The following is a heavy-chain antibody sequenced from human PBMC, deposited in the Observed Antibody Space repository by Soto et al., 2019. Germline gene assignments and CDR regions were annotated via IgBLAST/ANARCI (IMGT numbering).Heavy chain of an antibody. Sequence: SXTCTVSGGSGRSNYLSWIRQPPGKGLEWIGYIYYSGSTNYNPSLKSRVTISVDTSKNQFSLKLSSVTAADTAVYYCAYSSGYYWFDPWGQGTLVTVSS. J-gene: IGHJ5*02. CDR2: IYYSGST. CDR1: GGSGRSNY. V-gene: IGHV4-59*02. CDR3: AYSSGYYWFDP. D-gene: IGHD3-22*01.